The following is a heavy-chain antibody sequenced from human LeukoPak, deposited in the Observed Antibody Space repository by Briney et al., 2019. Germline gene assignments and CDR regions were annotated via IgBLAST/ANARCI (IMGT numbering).Heavy chain of an antibody. D-gene: IGHD3-3*01. Sequence: GGSLRLSCAASGFTFSSYAMSWVRQAPGKGLEWVSAISGSGGSTYYADSVKGRFTPSRDDSKDTLSLQMNDLRADDTAVYYCARDRWSGNGNALQHWGQGTLVTVFS. CDR1: GFTFSSYA. J-gene: IGHJ1*01. V-gene: IGHV3-23*01. CDR2: ISGSGGST. CDR3: ARDRWSGNGNALQH.